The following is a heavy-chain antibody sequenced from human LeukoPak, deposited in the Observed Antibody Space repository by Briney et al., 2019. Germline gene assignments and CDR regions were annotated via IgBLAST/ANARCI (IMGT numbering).Heavy chain of an antibody. CDR1: GGTFSSYT. CDR2: IIPILGIA. CDR3: ARDCSSTSCYPGFDP. J-gene: IGHJ5*02. D-gene: IGHD2-2*01. Sequence: SVKVSCKASGGTFSSYTISWVRQAPGQGLEWMGRIIPILGIANYAQKFQGRVTITADKSTSTAYMELSSLRSENTAVYYCARDCSSTSCYPGFDPWGQGTLVTVSS. V-gene: IGHV1-69*04.